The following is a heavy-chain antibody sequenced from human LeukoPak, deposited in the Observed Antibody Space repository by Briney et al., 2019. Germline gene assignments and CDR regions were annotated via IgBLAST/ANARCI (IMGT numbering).Heavy chain of an antibody. Sequence: GGSLRLSCAASGFTFSSYAMHWVRQAPGKGLEWVAVISYDGSNKYYADSVKGRFTISRDNSKNTLHLQMNSLGAEDTGVYYCAKDVVKEIVGRLDHWGQGTLVIVSS. D-gene: IGHD5-24*01. V-gene: IGHV3-30*01. CDR3: AKDVVKEIVGRLDH. CDR2: ISYDGSNK. J-gene: IGHJ4*02. CDR1: GFTFSSYA.